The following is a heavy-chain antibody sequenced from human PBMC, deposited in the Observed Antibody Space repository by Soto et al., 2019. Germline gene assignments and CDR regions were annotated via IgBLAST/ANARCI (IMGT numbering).Heavy chain of an antibody. J-gene: IGHJ6*02. Sequence: SVKVSCKSSGCTFSSYAISWVRPAPGQGLEWMGGIIPIFGTANYAQKFQGRVTITADESTSTAYMELSSLRSEDTAVYYCARVRLEWLQPYYYYYGMDVWGQGTTVTVSS. CDR1: GCTFSSYA. V-gene: IGHV1-69*13. CDR3: ARVRLEWLQPYYYYYGMDV. CDR2: IIPIFGTA. D-gene: IGHD3-3*01.